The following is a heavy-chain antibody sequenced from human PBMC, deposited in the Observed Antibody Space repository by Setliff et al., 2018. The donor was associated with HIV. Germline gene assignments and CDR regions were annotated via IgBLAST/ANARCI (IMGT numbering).Heavy chain of an antibody. CDR1: GFTFSDYS. CDR2: IRSDNSNT. V-gene: IGHV3-48*01. CDR3: ARFRLYHYSNKVDY. J-gene: IGHJ4*02. D-gene: IGHD4-4*01. Sequence: GGSLRLSCAASGFTFSDYSMSWVRQAPGKGLEWISYIRSDNSNTYYADSVRGRFTISRDNAKNSLYLQMNSLRAEDTAVYYCARFRLYHYSNKVDYWGQGTLVTVSS.